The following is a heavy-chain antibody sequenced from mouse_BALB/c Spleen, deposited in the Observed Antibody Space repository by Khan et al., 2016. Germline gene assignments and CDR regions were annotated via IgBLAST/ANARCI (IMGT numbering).Heavy chain of an antibody. CDR1: GYTFTNYY. CDR2: IFPGNVNT. Sequence: QVQLQRSGPELVKPGTSVRISCKAAGYTFTNYYIHWLKQGPGQGLEWIGWIFPGNVNTKFNEKFKGKATLTVDKSSTTVYMNLSSLTSEDSAVYFCARHYRYSWFVYWGQGTLVTVSA. V-gene: IGHV1S56*01. D-gene: IGHD2-14*01. CDR3: ARHYRYSWFVY. J-gene: IGHJ3*01.